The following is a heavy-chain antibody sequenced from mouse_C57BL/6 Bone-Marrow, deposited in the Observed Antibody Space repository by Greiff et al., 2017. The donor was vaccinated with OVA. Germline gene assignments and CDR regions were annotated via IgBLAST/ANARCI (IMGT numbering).Heavy chain of an antibody. Sequence: VKLVESGAELAKPGASVKLSCKASGYTFTSYWMHWVKQRPGQGLEWIGYINPSSGYTKYNQKFKDKATLTADKSSSTAYMQLRSLTYEDSAVYYCASPRYDYGRSGAYWGKGTLVTVSA. D-gene: IGHD1-1*01. CDR2: INPSSGYT. CDR1: GYTFTSYW. V-gene: IGHV1-7*01. CDR3: ASPRYDYGRSGAY. J-gene: IGHJ3*01.